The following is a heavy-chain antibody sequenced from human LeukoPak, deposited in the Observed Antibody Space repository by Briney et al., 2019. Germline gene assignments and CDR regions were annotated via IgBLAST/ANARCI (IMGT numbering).Heavy chain of an antibody. CDR2: IKQDGSET. CDR3: ARGGQAGTGDL. J-gene: IGHJ5*02. V-gene: IGHV3-7*01. D-gene: IGHD3-10*01. CDR1: GFTLSSYS. Sequence: PGGSLRLSCAASGFTLSSYSMNWVRQSPGKGLEWVANIKQDGSETYHVDSVKGRFTISRDNAKDSLYLEVNSLRAEDTAVYYCARGGQAGTGDLWGQGTLVTVSS.